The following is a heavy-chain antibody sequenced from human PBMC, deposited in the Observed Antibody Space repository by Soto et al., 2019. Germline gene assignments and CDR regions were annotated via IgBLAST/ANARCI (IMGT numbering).Heavy chain of an antibody. CDR3: ARHRIAADIFDV. CDR1: GYMFTNYW. Sequence: GESLNISGKPSGYMFTNYWITCVRQMPGKGLEWMGRIDASDSYTNYSPSYQGHVTISADKSITTAYLQWSSLKASDTAMYYCARHRIAADIFDVWGQGTMVTVSS. D-gene: IGHD6-13*01. CDR2: IDASDSYT. J-gene: IGHJ3*01. V-gene: IGHV5-10-1*01.